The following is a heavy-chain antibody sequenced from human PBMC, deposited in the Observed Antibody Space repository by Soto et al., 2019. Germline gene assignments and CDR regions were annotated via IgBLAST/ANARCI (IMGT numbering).Heavy chain of an antibody. J-gene: IGHJ4*02. CDR2: ISSNGGST. D-gene: IGHD5-12*01. CDR3: VKGIVATITSPYYFDY. CDR1: GFTFSSYA. V-gene: IGHV3-64D*06. Sequence: PGGSLRLSCSASGFTFSSYAMHWVRQAPGKGLEYVSAISSNGGSTYYADSVKGRFTISRDNSKNTLYLQMSSLRAEDTAVYYCVKGIVATITSPYYFDYWGQGTLVTVSS.